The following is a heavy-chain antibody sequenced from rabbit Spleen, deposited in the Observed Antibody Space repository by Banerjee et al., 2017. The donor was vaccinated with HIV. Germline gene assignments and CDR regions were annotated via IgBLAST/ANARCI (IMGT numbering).Heavy chain of an antibody. J-gene: IGHJ6*01. CDR3: ARGDVYYKIGL. Sequence: QSLEESGGGLVQPEGSLTLTCKASGFDFTSTYIYWVRQAPGKGLEWIACIYAGSSVSTYYANWAKGRFTVSKASSTTVTLQMTSLTAADTATYFCARGDVYYKIGLWGPGTLVTVS. D-gene: IGHD1-1*01. CDR1: GFDFTSTY. CDR2: IYAGSSVST. V-gene: IGHV1S40*01.